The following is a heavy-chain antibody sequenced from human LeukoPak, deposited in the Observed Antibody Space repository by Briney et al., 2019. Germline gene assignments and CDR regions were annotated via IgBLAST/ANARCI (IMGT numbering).Heavy chain of an antibody. CDR2: ISSSSSYI. CDR3: ARWGPPYCSGGSCYSVWFDP. D-gene: IGHD2-15*01. Sequence: GGSLRLSCVASGFTFSSYSMNWVRQAPGKGLEWVSSISSSSSYIYYADSVKGRFTISRDDAKNSLYLQMSSLRAEDTAVYYCARWGPPYCSGGSCYSVWFDPWGQGTLVTVSS. V-gene: IGHV3-21*01. J-gene: IGHJ5*02. CDR1: GFTFSSYS.